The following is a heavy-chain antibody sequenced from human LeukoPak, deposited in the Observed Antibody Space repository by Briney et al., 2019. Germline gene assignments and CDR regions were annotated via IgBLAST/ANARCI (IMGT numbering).Heavy chain of an antibody. D-gene: IGHD3-3*01. J-gene: IGHJ4*02. CDR3: TRVFGGYDVSDS. CDR2: IKKDGSQK. CDR1: GFTFSSFW. Sequence: SGGSLRLSCAASGFTFSSFWMSWVRQAPGKGLEWVANIKKDGSQKYYVDSVEGRFTISRDNAKNSLYLQMDSLRLDDTAVYYCTRVFGGYDVSDSWGQGTRVTVSS. V-gene: IGHV3-7*03.